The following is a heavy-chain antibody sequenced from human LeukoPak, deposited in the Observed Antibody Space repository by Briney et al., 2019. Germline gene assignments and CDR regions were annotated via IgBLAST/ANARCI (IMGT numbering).Heavy chain of an antibody. CDR3: ARVTGYMIEDYFDY. D-gene: IGHD3-22*01. V-gene: IGHV4-61*05. CDR1: GGSISSNSYY. CDR2: IYYSGST. J-gene: IGHJ4*02. Sequence: SETLSLTCTVSGGSISSNSYYWGWIRQPPGKGLEWIGYIYYSGSTNYNPSLKSRVTISVDTSKNQFSLRLRSVTAADTAVYYCARVTGYMIEDYFDYWGQGTLVTVSS.